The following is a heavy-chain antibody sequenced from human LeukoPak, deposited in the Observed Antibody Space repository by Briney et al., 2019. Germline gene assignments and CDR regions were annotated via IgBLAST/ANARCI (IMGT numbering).Heavy chain of an antibody. CDR1: GGTFSSYA. CDR3: ARGRMATIKNYYYMDV. V-gene: IGHV1-69*13. D-gene: IGHD5-24*01. CDR2: IIPIFGTA. J-gene: IGHJ6*03. Sequence: SVKVSCKASGGTFSSYAISWVRQAPGQGLEWMGGIIPIFGTANYAQKFQGRVTITADESTSTAYMELSSLRSEDTAVYYRARGRMATIKNYYYMDVWGKGTTVTVSS.